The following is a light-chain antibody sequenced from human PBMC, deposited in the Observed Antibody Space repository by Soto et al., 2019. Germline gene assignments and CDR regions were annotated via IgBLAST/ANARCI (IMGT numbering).Light chain of an antibody. J-gene: IGKJ2*01. V-gene: IGKV3D-20*01. CDR3: QQYGSSPYT. Sequence: EILLTQSPATLSLSPGERAVFSCGPSQSVSSNSLAWYQQKPGLAPRLLIYDASSRATDIPDRFSGRGSGTDFTLTVSRVEPEDFVVYYCQQYGSSPYTFGQGTRLEI. CDR2: DAS. CDR1: QSVSSNS.